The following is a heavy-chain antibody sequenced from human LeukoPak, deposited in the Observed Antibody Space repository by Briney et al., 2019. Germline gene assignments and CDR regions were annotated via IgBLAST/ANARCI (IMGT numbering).Heavy chain of an antibody. Sequence: ASVKVSCKASGYTLTGYYMHCVRDAPRQGVEWMGRIYLNSGDTDYTQRFQGRVTMTRDTSIGTGYMEVTRLRSDDTAVYYCASVRMGATPCDYWGGGTLVTVSS. D-gene: IGHD1-26*01. CDR1: GYTLTGYY. CDR3: ASVRMGATPCDY. J-gene: IGHJ4*02. V-gene: IGHV1-2*06. CDR2: IYLNSGDT.